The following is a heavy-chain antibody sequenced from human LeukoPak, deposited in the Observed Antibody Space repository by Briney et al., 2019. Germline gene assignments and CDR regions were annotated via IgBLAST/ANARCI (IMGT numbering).Heavy chain of an antibody. Sequence: PSETLSLTCTVSGGSISSSSYYWGWIRQPPGKGLEWIGSIYYSVSTYYNPSLKSRVTISVDTSKNQFSLKLSSVTAADTAVYYCARVEGGWYRNWFDPWGQGTLVTVSS. CDR3: ARVEGGWYRNWFDP. CDR2: IYYSVST. CDR1: GGSISSSSYY. D-gene: IGHD6-19*01. V-gene: IGHV4-39*01. J-gene: IGHJ5*02.